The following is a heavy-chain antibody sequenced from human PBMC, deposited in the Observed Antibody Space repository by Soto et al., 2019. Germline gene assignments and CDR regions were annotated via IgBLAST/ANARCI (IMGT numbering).Heavy chain of an antibody. V-gene: IGHV4-59*01. CDR1: GGSISGYY. CDR2: MYNTGST. CDR3: AREGQAPYYYYGMDV. Sequence: SETLSLTCTVSGGSISGYYWSWIRQPPGKGLEWIGYMYNTGSTVYNPSFKSRVTISVDTSTSTAHMELRSLRSDDTAVYYCAREGQAPYYYYGMDVWGQGTAVTVSS. J-gene: IGHJ6*02.